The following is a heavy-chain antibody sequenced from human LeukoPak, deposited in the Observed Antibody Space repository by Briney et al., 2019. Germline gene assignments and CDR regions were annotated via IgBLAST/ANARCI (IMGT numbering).Heavy chain of an antibody. CDR1: VGTFSSYA. V-gene: IGHV1-69*05. D-gene: IGHD1-26*01. J-gene: IGHJ4*02. Sequence: SVKVSRKASVGTFSSYAISWVRQTPGQGLEWMGRIIPMFGTANYAQKFQGRVTITTDESTSTAYMEVSGLRSEDTAVYYCTRDRDWELLPDYWGQGTLVTVSS. CDR3: TRDRDWELLPDY. CDR2: IIPMFGTA.